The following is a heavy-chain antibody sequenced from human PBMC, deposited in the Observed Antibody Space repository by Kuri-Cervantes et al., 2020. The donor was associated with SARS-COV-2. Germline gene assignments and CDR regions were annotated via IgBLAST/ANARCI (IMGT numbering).Heavy chain of an antibody. V-gene: IGHV1-18*04. CDR1: GYTFTSYG. J-gene: IGHJ6*02. D-gene: IGHD6-6*01. CDR3: ASTSIAARTYYYYGMDV. CDR2: ISAYNGNT. Sequence: ASVKVSCKASGYTFTSYGISWVRQAPGQGLEWMGWISAYNGNTNYAQKLQGRVTMTTDTSTSTAYMELRSLRSDDTAVYYCASTSIAARTYYYYGMDVWGQGTTVTVSS.